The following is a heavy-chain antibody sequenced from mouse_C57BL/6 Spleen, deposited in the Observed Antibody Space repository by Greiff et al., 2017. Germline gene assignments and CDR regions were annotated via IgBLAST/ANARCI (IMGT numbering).Heavy chain of an antibody. Sequence: QVHVKQPGAELVKPGASVKLSCKASGYTFTSYWIHWVKQRPGRGLAWIGRIDPNSGGTQYNEKFKSKATLTVDKPSRTAYMQLSSRTAEDSAVYDCAREDYNYYYFDYWGQGTTLTVSS. D-gene: IGHD1-3*01. V-gene: IGHV1-72*01. J-gene: IGHJ2*01. CDR2: IDPNSGGT. CDR3: AREDYNYYYFDY. CDR1: GYTFTSYW.